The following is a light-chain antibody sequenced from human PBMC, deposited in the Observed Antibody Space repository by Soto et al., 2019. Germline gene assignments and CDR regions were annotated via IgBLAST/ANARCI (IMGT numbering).Light chain of an antibody. CDR2: VGTGGIVG. J-gene: IGLJ2*01. Sequence: QSVLTQPPSASASLGASVTLTCTLSSGYSNYKVDWYQQRPGKGPRFVMRVGTGGIVGSKGDGIPDRFSVLGSGLNRYLTIKNIQEEDESDYHCGADHGSGSNFVYVFAGGTQLTVL. CDR1: SGYSNYK. V-gene: IGLV9-49*01. CDR3: GADHGSGSNFVYV.